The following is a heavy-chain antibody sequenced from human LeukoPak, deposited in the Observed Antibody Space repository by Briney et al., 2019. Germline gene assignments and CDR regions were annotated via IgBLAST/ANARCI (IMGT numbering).Heavy chain of an antibody. CDR3: ARAPGGYSGRRSYFDY. V-gene: IGHV3-30*04. CDR2: ISYDGSNK. CDR1: GFTFSSYA. Sequence: GGSLRLSCAASGFTFSSYAMHWVRQAPGKGLEWVAVISYDGSNKCYADSVKGRFTISRDNSKNTLYLQMNSLRAEDTAVYYCARAPGGYSGRRSYFDYWGQGTLVTVSS. D-gene: IGHD5-12*01. J-gene: IGHJ4*02.